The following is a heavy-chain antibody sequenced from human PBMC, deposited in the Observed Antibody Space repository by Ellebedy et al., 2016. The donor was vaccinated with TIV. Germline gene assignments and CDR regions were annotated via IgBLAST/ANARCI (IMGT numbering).Heavy chain of an antibody. J-gene: IGHJ6*03. CDR3: VKGDSVYYYMDV. Sequence: GESLKISCAASGFTFNSHGMHWVRQVTGQGLGWVSGISDTVITTYYADSAKGRFTISRDNSRSTLYLQMNSLRAEDTAVYYCVKGDSVYYYMDVWGKGTTVTVSS. V-gene: IGHV3-23*01. D-gene: IGHD2-15*01. CDR1: GFTFNSHG. CDR2: ISDTVITT.